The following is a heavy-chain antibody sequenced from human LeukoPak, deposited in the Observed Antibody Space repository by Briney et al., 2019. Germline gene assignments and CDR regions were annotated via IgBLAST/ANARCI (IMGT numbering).Heavy chain of an antibody. CDR2: ISSSSSTI. CDR1: GFTFSSYS. CDR3: ARGVGAGS. Sequence: GGSLILSCAAPGFTFSSYSMNWVRQAPGKGLEWVSYISSSSSTIYYADSVKGRFTISRDNAKNSLYLQMNSPRAEDTAVYYCARGVGAGSWGQGTLVTVSS. J-gene: IGHJ4*02. V-gene: IGHV3-48*01. D-gene: IGHD1-26*01.